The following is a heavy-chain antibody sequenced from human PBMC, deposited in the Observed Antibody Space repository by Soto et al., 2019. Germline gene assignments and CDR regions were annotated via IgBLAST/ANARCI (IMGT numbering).Heavy chain of an antibody. CDR3: AREGYCSSTSCYSYYYYYYGMDV. CDR2: TYYRSKWYN. D-gene: IGHD2-2*01. J-gene: IGHJ6*02. V-gene: IGHV6-1*01. Sequence: PSQTLSLTCAISGDSVSSNSAAWNWIRQSPSRGLEWLGRTYYRSKWYNDYAVSVKSRIPINPDTSKNQFSLQLNSVTPEDTAVYYCAREGYCSSTSCYSYYYYYYGMDVWGQGTTVTVSS. CDR1: GDSVSSNSAA.